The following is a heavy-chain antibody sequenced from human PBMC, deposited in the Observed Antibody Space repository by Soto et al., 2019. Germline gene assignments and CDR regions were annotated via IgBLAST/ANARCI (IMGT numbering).Heavy chain of an antibody. D-gene: IGHD2-21*02. V-gene: IGHV3-66*01. J-gene: IGHJ3*02. CDR2: IYSGGST. CDR1: GFNVSSNY. CDR3: ERGGGAFCGGDCIRAVDI. Sequence: GGSLRLSCSVSGFNVSSNYMSWVRKDPGEGLEWVAVIYSGGSTYYADSVKGRFTISRDNSKNALYLEMNSLRGDDTAVYYCERGGGAFCGGDCIRAVDIWGQGTMVTVSS.